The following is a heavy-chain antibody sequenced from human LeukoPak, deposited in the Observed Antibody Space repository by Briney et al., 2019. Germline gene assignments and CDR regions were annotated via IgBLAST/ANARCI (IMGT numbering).Heavy chain of an antibody. CDR3: AKDQGRITMVPGGEEYFNY. V-gene: IGHV3-23*01. Sequence: GGSLRLSCAASGFTFSSYSMNWVRQAPGKGLEWVSAISGGGENTYYADSVKGRFTISRDNSKNALSLQMNSLRAEDTAVYYCAKDQGRITMVPGGEEYFNYWGQGTLVTVSS. J-gene: IGHJ4*02. D-gene: IGHD3-10*01. CDR2: ISGGGENT. CDR1: GFTFSSYS.